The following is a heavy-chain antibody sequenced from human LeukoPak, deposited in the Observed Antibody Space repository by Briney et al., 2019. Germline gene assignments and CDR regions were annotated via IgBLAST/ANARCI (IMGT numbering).Heavy chain of an antibody. V-gene: IGHV3-66*02. CDR3: ARETMVRGVPYY. CDR1: GFTVSSNY. CDR2: IYSGGST. J-gene: IGHJ4*02. D-gene: IGHD3-10*01. Sequence: PGGSLRLSCAASGFTVSSNYMSWVRQAPGKGLEWVSVIYSGGSTYYADSVKGRFTISRDNSKNTLYLQMNSLRAEDAAVYYCARETMVRGVPYYWGQGTLVTVSS.